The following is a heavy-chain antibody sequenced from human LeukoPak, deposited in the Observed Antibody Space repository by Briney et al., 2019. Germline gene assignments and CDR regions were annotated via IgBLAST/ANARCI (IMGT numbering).Heavy chain of an antibody. J-gene: IGHJ3*02. V-gene: IGHV1-8*02. CDR1: GYTFTSYY. Sequence: ASVKVSCKASGYTFTSYYMHWVRQATGQGLEWMGWMNPNSGNTGYAQKFQGRVTMTRNTSISTAYMELSSLRSEDTAVYYCASSLTLTPVLRYFDWSSYAFDIWGQGTMVTVSS. CDR2: MNPNSGNT. D-gene: IGHD3-9*01. CDR3: ASSLTLTPVLRYFDWSSYAFDI.